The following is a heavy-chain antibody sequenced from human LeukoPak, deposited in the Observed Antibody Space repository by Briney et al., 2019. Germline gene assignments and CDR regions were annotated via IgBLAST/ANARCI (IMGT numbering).Heavy chain of an antibody. V-gene: IGHV1-2*06. Sequence: ASVTVSFTASGYTFTGYYMHWVRQAPGQGLEWMGRINPNSGGTNYAQKFQGRVTMTRDTSISTAYMELSRLRSDDTAVYYCARELLRFLEWPFYYYYYGMDVWGQGTTVTVSS. CDR2: INPNSGGT. J-gene: IGHJ6*02. D-gene: IGHD3-3*01. CDR3: ARELLRFLEWPFYYYYYGMDV. CDR1: GYTFTGYY.